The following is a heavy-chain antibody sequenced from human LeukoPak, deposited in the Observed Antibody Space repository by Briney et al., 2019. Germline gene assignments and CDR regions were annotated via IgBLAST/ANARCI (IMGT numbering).Heavy chain of an antibody. D-gene: IGHD6-19*01. V-gene: IGHV3-66*01. Sequence: VGSLRLSCAASGFTVSSNYMSWVRQAPGKGLEWVSVIYSGGSTYYADSVKGRFTISRDNSKNTLYLQMNSLRAEDTAVYYCARAGSSSGWLGPAVFDYWGQGTLVTVSS. J-gene: IGHJ4*02. CDR2: IYSGGST. CDR3: ARAGSSSGWLGPAVFDY. CDR1: GFTVSSNY.